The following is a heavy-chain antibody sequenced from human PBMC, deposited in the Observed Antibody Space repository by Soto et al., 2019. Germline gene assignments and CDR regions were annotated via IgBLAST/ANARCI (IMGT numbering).Heavy chain of an antibody. J-gene: IGHJ6*02. D-gene: IGHD6-13*01. CDR3: ARVXLSSAAAGTQTYYGMDV. CDR2: IIPIFGTA. V-gene: IGHV1-69*13. CDR1: GGTFSSYA. Sequence: SVKVSCKASGGTFSSYAISWVRQAPGQGLEWMGGIIPIFGTANYAQKFQGRVTVTADESTSTAYMELSSLRSEDTAVYYCARVXLSSAAAGTQTYYGMDVWGQGTTVTVSS.